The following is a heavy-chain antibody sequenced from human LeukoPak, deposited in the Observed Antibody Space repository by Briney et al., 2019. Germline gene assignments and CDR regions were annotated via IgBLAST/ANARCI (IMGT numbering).Heavy chain of an antibody. CDR2: ISGSGDRT. D-gene: IGHD3-10*01. CDR3: AKAAYGSESYYDPFDY. V-gene: IGHV3-23*01. CDR1: GFTFSSYG. J-gene: IGHJ4*02. Sequence: GGSLRLSCAASGFTFSSYGMSWVSQAPGKGLEWVSVISGSGDRTYYADSVKGRFTISRDNSKNTLYLQMNSLRAEDTAVYYCAKAAYGSESYYDPFDYWGQGALVTISS.